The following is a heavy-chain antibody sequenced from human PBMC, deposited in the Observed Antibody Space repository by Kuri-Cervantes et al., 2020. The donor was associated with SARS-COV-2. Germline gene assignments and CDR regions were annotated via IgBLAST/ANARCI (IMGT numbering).Heavy chain of an antibody. J-gene: IGHJ3*02. D-gene: IGHD3-10*01. CDR3: ASLGAFDI. Sequence: GEALKISCAASGFTFNSYSINWVRQAPGKGLEWVSYIGSSSSNIYYADSVKGRITISRDNAKHSLYLKMNSLRAEDTAVYYCASLGAFDIWGQGTMVTVSS. CDR1: GFTFNSYS. CDR2: IGSSSSNI. V-gene: IGHV3-48*01.